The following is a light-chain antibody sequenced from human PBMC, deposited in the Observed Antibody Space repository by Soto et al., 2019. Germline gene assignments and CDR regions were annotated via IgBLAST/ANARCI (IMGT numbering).Light chain of an antibody. CDR1: QSVSSN. CDR3: QQYNNWPPGYT. Sequence: EIVMTQSPATLSVLPGERATLSCRASQSVSSNLAWYQQKPGQAPRLLIYGASTRATGIPARFSGSGSGTEFTLTISSLQSEDFAVYYCQQYNNWPPGYTFGQGNKLEIK. J-gene: IGKJ2*01. V-gene: IGKV3-15*01. CDR2: GAS.